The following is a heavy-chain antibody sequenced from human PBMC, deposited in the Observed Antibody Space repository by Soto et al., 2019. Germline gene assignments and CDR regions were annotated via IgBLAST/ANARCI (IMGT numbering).Heavy chain of an antibody. D-gene: IGHD3-16*01. CDR1: GFTFSDYW. CDR3: ARVRSRGSGAVYIHYYGMDV. CDR2: IKEDGSEK. Sequence: EVQLVESGGGLLQPGGSLRLSCAASGFTFSDYWMTWVRQAPGKGLEWVANIKEDGSEKYYVDSVKGRFTISRDNAKNTLYLQMNSLRVEDTAMYYCARVRSRGSGAVYIHYYGMDVWGLGTTVNFSS. V-gene: IGHV3-7*03. J-gene: IGHJ6*02.